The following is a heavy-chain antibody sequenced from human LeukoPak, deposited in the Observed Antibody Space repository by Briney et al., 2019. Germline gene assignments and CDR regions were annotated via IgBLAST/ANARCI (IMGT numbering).Heavy chain of an antibody. CDR3: ARVGSGYYFNWFDP. J-gene: IGHJ5*02. V-gene: IGHV1-8*01. CDR2: MNPNSGNT. CDR1: GYTFTSYD. D-gene: IGHD3-22*01. Sequence: ASVKVSCKASGYTFTSYDINWVRQATGQGLEWMGWMNPNSGNTGYAQKFQGRVTMTRNTSISTAYTELSSLRSEDTAVYYCARVGSGYYFNWFDPWGQGTLVTVSS.